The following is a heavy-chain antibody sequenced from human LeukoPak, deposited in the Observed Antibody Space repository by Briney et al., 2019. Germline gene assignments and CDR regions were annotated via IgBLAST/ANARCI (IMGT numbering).Heavy chain of an antibody. D-gene: IGHD5-12*01. CDR2: IYHSGST. J-gene: IGHJ4*02. Sequence: ESGPTLVKPSETLSLTCTVSGYSISNGYYWGWIRQPPGKGLEWIGSIYHSGSTYYNPSLKSRVTISVDTSKNQFFLKLSSVTAADTAVYYCARDRRGYSGYDTYYFDYWGQGTLVTVSS. CDR3: ARDRRGYSGYDTYYFDY. V-gene: IGHV4-38-2*02. CDR1: GYSISNGYY.